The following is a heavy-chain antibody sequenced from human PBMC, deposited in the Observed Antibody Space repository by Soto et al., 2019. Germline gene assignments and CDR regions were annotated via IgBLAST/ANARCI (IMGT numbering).Heavy chain of an antibody. CDR2: MNPNSGNT. CDR3: ARGYCSGGSCSYYFDY. CDR1: GYTFTSYD. V-gene: IGHV1-8*01. J-gene: IGHJ4*02. D-gene: IGHD2-15*01. Sequence: GASVKVSCKASGYTFTSYDINWVRQATGQGLEWMGWMNPNSGNTGYAQKFQGRVTMTRNTSISTAYMELSSLRSEDTAVYYGARGYCSGGSCSYYFDYWGQGTLVTVSS.